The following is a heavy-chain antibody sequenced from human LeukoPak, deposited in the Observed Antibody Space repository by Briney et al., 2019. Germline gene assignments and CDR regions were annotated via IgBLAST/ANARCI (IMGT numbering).Heavy chain of an antibody. CDR2: ISAYNGNT. CDR3: ARDGPYSSGWHYYYYGMDV. V-gene: IGHV1-18*01. J-gene: IGHJ6*02. CDR1: GYTFTSYG. Sequence: ASVKVSCKASGYTFTSYGMSWVRQAPGQGLEWMGWISAYNGNTNYAQKLQGRVTMTTDTSTSTAYIELRSLRSDDTAVYYCARDGPYSSGWHYYYYGMDVWGQGTTVTVSS. D-gene: IGHD6-19*01.